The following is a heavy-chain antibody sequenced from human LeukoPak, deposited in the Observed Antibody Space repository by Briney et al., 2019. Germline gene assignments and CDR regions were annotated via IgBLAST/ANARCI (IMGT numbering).Heavy chain of an antibody. D-gene: IGHD2-2*01. CDR3: ARVLSNVPAAMPY. CDR2: INPNSGGT. J-gene: IGHJ4*02. CDR1: GYTFTGYY. Sequence: ASVKVSCKTSGYTFTGYYMHWVRQAPGQGLEWMGWINPNSGGTNYAQKFQGRVTMTRDTSISTAYMELSRLRSDDTAVYYCARVLSNVPAAMPYWGQGTLVTVSS. V-gene: IGHV1-2*02.